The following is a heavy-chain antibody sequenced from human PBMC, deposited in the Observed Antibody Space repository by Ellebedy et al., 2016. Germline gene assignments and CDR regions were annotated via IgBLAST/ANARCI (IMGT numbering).Heavy chain of an antibody. V-gene: IGHV3-30*18. CDR1: GFTFSSYG. CDR2: ISYDGSNK. Sequence: GGSLRLSCAASGFTFSSYGMHWVRQAPGKGLEWVAVISYDGSNKYYADSVEGRFTISRDNSKNTLYLQMNSLRAEDTAVYYCAKVDADITGGFDYWGQGTLVTVSS. J-gene: IGHJ4*02. D-gene: IGHD1-20*01. CDR3: AKVDADITGGFDY.